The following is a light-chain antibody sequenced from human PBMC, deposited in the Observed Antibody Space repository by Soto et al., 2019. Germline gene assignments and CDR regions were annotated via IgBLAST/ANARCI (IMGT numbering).Light chain of an antibody. V-gene: IGKV3-15*01. CDR3: QQYGSSPRIP. CDR1: QSISDT. Sequence: EIVMTQSPATLSVSQGGRATLSCRASQSISDTLAWYQQKPGQAPRLLIYGASTRAPGFPARFSGSGSGTDFTLTISSLQSEDFAVYYCQQYGSSPRIPFGQGTRLEI. CDR2: GAS. J-gene: IGKJ5*01.